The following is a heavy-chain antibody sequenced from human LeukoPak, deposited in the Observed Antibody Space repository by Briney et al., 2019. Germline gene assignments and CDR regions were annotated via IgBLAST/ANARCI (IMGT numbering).Heavy chain of an antibody. CDR2: INPNSGGT. Sequence: ASVKVSCKASGFTFTGYYMHWVRQAPGQGLEWMGWINPNSGGTNYAQNFQGRVTMTRDTSTSTVYMELSSLRSEDTAVYYCARDNTTTGPFDYWGQGTLVTVSS. J-gene: IGHJ4*02. D-gene: IGHD1-1*01. CDR3: ARDNTTTGPFDY. V-gene: IGHV1-2*02. CDR1: GFTFTGYY.